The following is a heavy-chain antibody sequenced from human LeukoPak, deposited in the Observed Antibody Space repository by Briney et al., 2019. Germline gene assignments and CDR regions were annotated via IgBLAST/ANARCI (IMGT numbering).Heavy chain of an antibody. CDR1: GFTFSSYA. CDR2: ISGSGGST. J-gene: IGHJ4*02. CDR3: AKDKGPTRDDYASFIDY. D-gene: IGHD4-17*01. Sequence: GGSLGLSCAASGFTFSSYAMSWVRQAPGKGLEWVSAISGSGGSTYYADSVKGRFTISRDNSKNTLYLQMNSLRAEDTAVYYCAKDKGPTRDDYASFIDYWGQGTLVTVSS. V-gene: IGHV3-23*01.